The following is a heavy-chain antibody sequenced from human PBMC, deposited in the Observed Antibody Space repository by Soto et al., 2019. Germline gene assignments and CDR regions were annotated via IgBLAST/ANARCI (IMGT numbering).Heavy chain of an antibody. V-gene: IGHV3-15*07. J-gene: IGHJ1*01. D-gene: IGHD3-22*01. CDR2: IKSKTDGGTT. Sequence: GGSLRLSCASSGVTVWNAGMNGFRKAPGKGLEWVGRIKSKTDGGTTDYAAPVKGRFTISRDDSKNTLYLQMNSLKTEDTAVYYCTTVEYYDRCGRSAEYFQHWGQGTLVTVPS. CDR3: TTVEYYDRCGRSAEYFQH. CDR1: GVTVWNAG.